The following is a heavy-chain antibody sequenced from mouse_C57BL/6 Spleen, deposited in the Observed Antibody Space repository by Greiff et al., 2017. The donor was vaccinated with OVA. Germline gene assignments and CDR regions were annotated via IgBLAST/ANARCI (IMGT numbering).Heavy chain of an antibody. D-gene: IGHD2-2*01. J-gene: IGHJ3*01. Sequence: QVQLQQPGAELVKPGASVKLSCKASGYTFTSYWMHWVKQRPGQGLEWIGMIHPNSGSTNYNEKFNSKATLTVDKSSSTAYMQLSSLTSEDSAVYYCARSEGYQAWFAYWGQGTLVTVSA. CDR2: IHPNSGST. V-gene: IGHV1-64*01. CDR3: ARSEGYQAWFAY. CDR1: GYTFTSYW.